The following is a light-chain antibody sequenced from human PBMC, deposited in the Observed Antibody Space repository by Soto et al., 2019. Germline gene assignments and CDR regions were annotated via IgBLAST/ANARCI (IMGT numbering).Light chain of an antibody. Sequence: DIVMTQSPDSLTVSLGERATINCKSSQSVLYSSNNKNYVAWYQQKVGEPPKLLIYWAAIREYGVPARCSGSGSGTDFTLTISSLQAEDVAVYYGQQYYTTPRTFGQGTKVEIK. CDR1: QSVLYSSNNKNY. CDR2: WAA. J-gene: IGKJ1*01. CDR3: QQYYTTPRT. V-gene: IGKV4-1*01.